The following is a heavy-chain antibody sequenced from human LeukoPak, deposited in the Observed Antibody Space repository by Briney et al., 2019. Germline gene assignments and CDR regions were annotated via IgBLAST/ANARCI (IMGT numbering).Heavy chain of an antibody. CDR2: INHSGIT. CDR3: ARVPLRFLEPFDN. CDR1: GGSFKDNY. Sequence: PSETLSLTCAVYGGSFKDNYWSWIRQPPGKGLEWIGEINHSGITNYNPSLKSRVTMSLDTSKNQLSLKLNSVTAADTAVYYCARVPLRFLEPFDNWGQGTLVTVSS. J-gene: IGHJ4*02. V-gene: IGHV4-34*01. D-gene: IGHD3-3*01.